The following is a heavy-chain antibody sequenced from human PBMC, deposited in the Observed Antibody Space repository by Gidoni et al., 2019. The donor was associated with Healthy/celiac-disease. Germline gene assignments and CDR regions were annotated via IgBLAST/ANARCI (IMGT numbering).Heavy chain of an antibody. Sequence: EVQLVESGGGLAKPGGSMSLSCAAAGSTFSSYSMSWVRQAPGKGLECVSSISSSSSYIYYADSVKGRFTISRDNAKNSLYLQMNSLRAEDTAVYYCASMTDTLKYGMDVWGQGTTVTVSS. CDR3: ASMTDTLKYGMDV. D-gene: IGHD2-2*02. CDR2: ISSSSSYI. V-gene: IGHV3-21*01. CDR1: GSTFSSYS. J-gene: IGHJ6*02.